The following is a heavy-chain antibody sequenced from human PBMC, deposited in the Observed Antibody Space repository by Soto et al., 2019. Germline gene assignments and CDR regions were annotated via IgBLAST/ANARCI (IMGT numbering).Heavy chain of an antibody. D-gene: IGHD3-22*01. J-gene: IGHJ4*02. V-gene: IGHV1-3*01. CDR2: INAGNGNT. CDR3: AREYYYDSSGSYYFDY. Sequence: ASVKVSCKASGYTFTSCAIHWVRQAPGERLEWMGWINAGNGNTKYSQKFQGRVTITRDTSASTAYMELSSLRSEDTAVYYCAREYYYDSSGSYYFDYWGQGTLVTVSS. CDR1: GYTFTSCA.